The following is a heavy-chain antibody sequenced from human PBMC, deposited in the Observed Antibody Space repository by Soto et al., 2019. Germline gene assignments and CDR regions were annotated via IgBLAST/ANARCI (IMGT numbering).Heavy chain of an antibody. CDR1: GGSISSGDYY. V-gene: IGHV4-30-4*01. J-gene: IGHJ6*02. CDR2: IYYSGST. Sequence: SETLSLTSTVSGGSISSGDYYWSWIRQPPGKGLEWIGYIYYSGSTYYNPSLKSRVTISVDTSKNQFSLKLSSVTAADTAVYYCSSGLEHYYYGMDVWGQGTTVTVSS. D-gene: IGHD3-22*01. CDR3: SSGLEHYYYGMDV.